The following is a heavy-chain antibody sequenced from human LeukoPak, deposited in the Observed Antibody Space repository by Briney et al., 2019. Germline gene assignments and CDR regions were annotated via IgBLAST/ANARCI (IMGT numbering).Heavy chain of an antibody. V-gene: IGHV4-61*02. J-gene: IGHJ4*02. D-gene: IGHD2-15*01. CDR3: ARGRGAYCSGGSCYDFDY. CDR1: GGSISSGSYY. CDR2: IYTSGST. Sequence: SETLSLTCTVSGGSISSGSYYWSWIRQPAGKGLEWIGRIYTSGSTNYNPSLKSRVTISVDTSKNQFSLKLSSVTAADTAVYYCARGRGAYCSGGSCYDFDYWGQGTLVTVSS.